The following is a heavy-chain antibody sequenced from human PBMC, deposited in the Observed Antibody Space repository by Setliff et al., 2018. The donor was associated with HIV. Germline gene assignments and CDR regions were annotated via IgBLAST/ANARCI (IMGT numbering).Heavy chain of an antibody. CDR1: GDPIFIGGYY. CDR2: IYHTGKT. D-gene: IGHD1-26*01. Sequence: LSLTCTVSGDPIFIGGYYWSWIRQHPGGGLEWIGYIYHTGKTYYNPSLQSRIIMSLDMSQNQFSLKLSSVTAADTAAYYCAKEGNSVDNWLDPWGPGTLVTGSS. CDR3: AKEGNSVDNWLDP. V-gene: IGHV4-31*03. J-gene: IGHJ5*02.